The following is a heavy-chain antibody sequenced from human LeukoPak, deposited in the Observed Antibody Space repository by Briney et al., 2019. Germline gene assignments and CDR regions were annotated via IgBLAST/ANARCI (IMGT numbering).Heavy chain of an antibody. CDR1: GGSFTSYY. J-gene: IGHJ4*02. CDR2: IYAIGNTDYNPSRT. Sequence: PSETLSLTCTVSGGSFTSYYWSWIRQPAGKGLEWIGRIYAIGNTDYNPSRTNYNPSLKSRVTMSVDTSKNQFSLKLTSVTAADTAVYYCARMYSGSYGGIDFWGQGTLVTVSS. D-gene: IGHD1-26*01. V-gene: IGHV4-4*07. CDR3: ARMYSGSYGGIDF.